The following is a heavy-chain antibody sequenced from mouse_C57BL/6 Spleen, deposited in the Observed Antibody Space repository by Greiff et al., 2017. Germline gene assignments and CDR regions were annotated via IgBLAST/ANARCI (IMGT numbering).Heavy chain of an antibody. V-gene: IGHV1-15*01. J-gene: IGHJ1*03. CDR2: IDPETGGT. CDR1: GYTFTDYE. CDR3: TRVNYGSPSWYFDV. Sequence: VQLQQSGAELVRPGASVTLSCKASGYTFTDYEMHWVKQTPVHGLEWIGAIDPETGGTAYNQKFKGKAILTADKSSSTAYMELRSLTSEDSAVYYCTRVNYGSPSWYFDVWGTGTTVTVSS. D-gene: IGHD1-1*01.